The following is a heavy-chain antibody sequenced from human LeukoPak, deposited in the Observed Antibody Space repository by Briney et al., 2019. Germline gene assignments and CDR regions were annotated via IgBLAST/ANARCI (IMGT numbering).Heavy chain of an antibody. CDR1: GFTFSSYW. Sequence: GGSLRLSCAASGFTFSSYWMHWVRQAPGKGLVWVSRINGDGTSISYADSVKGRFTISRDNAKNTVDLQMNSLTAEDTAVYLVARGFLSAGVHTDAFDIWGQGTMVTVSS. CDR2: INGDGTSI. V-gene: IGHV3-74*01. CDR3: ARGFLSAGVHTDAFDI. J-gene: IGHJ3*02.